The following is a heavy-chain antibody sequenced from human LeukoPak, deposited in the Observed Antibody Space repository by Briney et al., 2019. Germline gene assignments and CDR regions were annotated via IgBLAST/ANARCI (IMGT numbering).Heavy chain of an antibody. CDR1: GFTFSSYA. CDR2: ISGSGGST. D-gene: IGHD1-1*01. CDR3: ARGAGTGFDP. J-gene: IGHJ5*02. V-gene: IGHV3-23*01. Sequence: GGSLRLSCAASGFTFSSYAMSWVRQAPGKGLEWVSAISGSGGSTYYADSVKGRFTISRENAKNSLYLQMNSLRAGDTAVYYCARGAGTGFDPWGQGTLVTVSS.